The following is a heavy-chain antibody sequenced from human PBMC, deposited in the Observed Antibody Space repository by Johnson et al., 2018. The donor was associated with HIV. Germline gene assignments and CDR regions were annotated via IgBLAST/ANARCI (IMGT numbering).Heavy chain of an antibody. CDR3: ARVRELSIAAAGVAFDI. D-gene: IGHD6-13*01. J-gene: IGHJ3*02. CDR2: IRYDGSNK. CDR1: GFTFSSYG. V-gene: IGHV3-33*08. Sequence: QVQLVESGGGVVQPGKSLRLSCAASGFTFSSYGMHWVRQAPGKGLEWVAFIRYDGSNKYYADSVKGRFTISRDNSKNTLYLQMNSLRAEDTAVYYCARVRELSIAAAGVAFDIWGQGTMVTVSS.